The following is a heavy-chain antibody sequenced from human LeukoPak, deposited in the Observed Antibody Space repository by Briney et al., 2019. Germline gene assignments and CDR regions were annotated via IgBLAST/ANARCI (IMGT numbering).Heavy chain of an antibody. D-gene: IGHD3-10*01. Sequence: ASVKVYCKDSGYTFTDYYIHWVRQAPGQGLEWMGWIHPNSGGTNYAQKFQGRVTMTRDTSISTAYMDLSSLRSDDTAVYFCAREYGAGTYHVFYYGMDVWGQGTTVTVSS. CDR2: IHPNSGGT. CDR3: AREYGAGTYHVFYYGMDV. CDR1: GYTFTDYY. J-gene: IGHJ6*02. V-gene: IGHV1-2*02.